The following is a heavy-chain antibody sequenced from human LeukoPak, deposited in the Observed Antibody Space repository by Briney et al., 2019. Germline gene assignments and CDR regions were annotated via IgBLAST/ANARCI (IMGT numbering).Heavy chain of an antibody. CDR2: INHSGST. CDR1: GYSISSGYS. V-gene: IGHV4-38-2*02. Sequence: SETLSLTCTVSGYSISSGYSWDWLRQPPGKGLEWIGEINHSGSTNYNPSLKSRVTISVDTSKNQFSLKLSSVTAADTAVYYCARTVSFHNIEGYSSSWTPYYYYYYMDVWGKGTTVTVSS. D-gene: IGHD6-13*01. J-gene: IGHJ6*03. CDR3: ARTVSFHNIEGYSSSWTPYYYYYYMDV.